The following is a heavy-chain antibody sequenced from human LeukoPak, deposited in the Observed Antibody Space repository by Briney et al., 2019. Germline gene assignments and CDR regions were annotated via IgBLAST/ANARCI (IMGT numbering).Heavy chain of an antibody. CDR2: IYYSGST. CDR1: GGSISSYY. V-gene: IGHV4-59*01. CDR3: ARRHYYDSSGYYHNLDDDAFDI. D-gene: IGHD3-22*01. Sequence: PSETLSLTCTVSGGSISSYYWSWIRQPPGKGLEWIGYIYYSGSTNYNPSLKSRVTISVDTSKNQFSLKLSSVTAADTAVYYCARRHYYDSSGYYHNLDDDAFDIWGQGTMVTVSS. J-gene: IGHJ3*02.